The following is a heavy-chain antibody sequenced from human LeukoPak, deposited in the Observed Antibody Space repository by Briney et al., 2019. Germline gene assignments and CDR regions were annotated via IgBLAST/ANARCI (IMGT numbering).Heavy chain of an antibody. D-gene: IGHD3-10*01. V-gene: IGHV3-53*01. CDR2: IYGGGNT. CDR1: GFTVSSNY. Sequence: GGSLRLSCAASGFTVSSNYMSWVRQAPGKGLEWVSVIYGGGNTYYADSVEGRFTISRDNSKNTVYFQLDSLRAEDTAVYYCARTIPYGSGRQHPGKYYFDYWGQGTLVTVSS. J-gene: IGHJ4*02. CDR3: ARTIPYGSGRQHPGKYYFDY.